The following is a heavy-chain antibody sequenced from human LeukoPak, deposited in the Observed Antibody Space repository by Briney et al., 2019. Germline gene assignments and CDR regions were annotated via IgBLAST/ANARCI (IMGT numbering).Heavy chain of an antibody. CDR1: GGSLSSSSFY. CDR3: VTVGATAFDY. Sequence: SETLSLTCAVSGGSLSSSSFYWGWIRQPPGKGLEWIASIYYTGTTHYNPSLKSRVTMSLDTSNNQFSLKLSSVTAADTAVYYCVTVGATAFDYWGQGTLVTVSS. V-gene: IGHV4-39*01. J-gene: IGHJ4*02. CDR2: IYYTGTT. D-gene: IGHD1-26*01.